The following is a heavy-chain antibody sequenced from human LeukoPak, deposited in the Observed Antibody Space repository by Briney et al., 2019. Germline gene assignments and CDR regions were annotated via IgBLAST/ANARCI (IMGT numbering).Heavy chain of an antibody. CDR3: ARAITGKRGHDAFDI. Sequence: ASVKVSCKASGYTFTSYGISWVRQAPGQGLEWMVWISAYNGNTNYAQKLQGRVTMTRDTSTSTVYMELSSLRSEDTAVYYCARAITGKRGHDAFDIWGQGTMVTVSS. D-gene: IGHD1-20*01. CDR1: GYTFTSYG. V-gene: IGHV1-18*01. J-gene: IGHJ3*02. CDR2: ISAYNGNT.